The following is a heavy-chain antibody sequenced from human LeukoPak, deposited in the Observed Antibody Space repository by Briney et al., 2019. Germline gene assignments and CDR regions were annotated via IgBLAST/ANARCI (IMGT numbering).Heavy chain of an antibody. D-gene: IGHD3-10*01. V-gene: IGHV4-4*07. Sequence: SETLSLTCTVSGGSISSYYWSWIRQPAGKGLEWIGRIYTSGSTKNNPSLKSRVTISVDTSKNQFSLKLSSVSAADTAVYYCARGKFYYGSGSYAIDYWGQGTLVTVSS. J-gene: IGHJ4*02. CDR3: ARGKFYYGSGSYAIDY. CDR1: GGSISSYY. CDR2: IYTSGST.